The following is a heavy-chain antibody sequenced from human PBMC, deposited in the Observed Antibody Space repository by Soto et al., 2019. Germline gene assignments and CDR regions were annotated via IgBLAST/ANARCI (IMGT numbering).Heavy chain of an antibody. V-gene: IGHV3-23*01. Sequence: GGSLRLSCAASGFTFSSYAMSWVRQAPGKGLEWVSAISGSGGSAYYAETVKGRFTISRDKYKNKLYLQMNSLRAEDTAVFYCAKVYCSSTSCYILRYYYYYYYMDVWGKGTTVTVSS. J-gene: IGHJ6*03. CDR2: ISGSGGSA. D-gene: IGHD2-2*02. CDR1: GFTFSSYA. CDR3: AKVYCSSTSCYILRYYYYYYYMDV.